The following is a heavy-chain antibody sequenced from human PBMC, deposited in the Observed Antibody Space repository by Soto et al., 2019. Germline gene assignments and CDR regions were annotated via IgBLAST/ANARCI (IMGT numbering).Heavy chain of an antibody. V-gene: IGHV1-69*01. CDR2: IIPIFGTA. CDR3: ARSTTRYRGYSGYDHYGGFDY. Sequence: QVQLVQSGAEVKKPGSSVKVSCKASGGTFSSYAISWVRQAPGQGLEWMGGIIPIFGTANYAQKFQGRVTITADESTSTAYMELSSLRSEDTAVYYCARSTTRYRGYSGYDHYGGFDYWGQGTLVTVSS. CDR1: GGTFSSYA. D-gene: IGHD5-12*01. J-gene: IGHJ4*02.